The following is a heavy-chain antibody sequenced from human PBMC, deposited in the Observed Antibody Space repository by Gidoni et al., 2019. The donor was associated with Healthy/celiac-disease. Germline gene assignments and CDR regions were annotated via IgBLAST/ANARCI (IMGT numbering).Heavy chain of an antibody. CDR3: ARFGGGKRVPAHNWFDP. CDR2: IWYDGSNK. CDR1: GFTFSSHG. D-gene: IGHD2-2*01. J-gene: IGHJ5*02. V-gene: IGHV3-33*01. Sequence: QVQLVESGGGVVQPGRSLRLSCAASGFTFSSHGMHWVRQAPGKGLEWVAVIWYDGSNKYYADSVKGRFTISRDNSKNTLYLQMNSLRAEDTAVYYCARFGGGKRVPAHNWFDPWGQGTLVTVSS.